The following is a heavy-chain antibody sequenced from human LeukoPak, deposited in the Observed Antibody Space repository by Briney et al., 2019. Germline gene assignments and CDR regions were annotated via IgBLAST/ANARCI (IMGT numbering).Heavy chain of an antibody. CDR1: GFTFRSYW. CDR2: ISGSGGST. CDR3: AKVYDFWSGYYYFDY. V-gene: IGHV3-23*01. Sequence: GGSLRLSCAASGFTFRSYWMSWVRQAPGKGLEWVSAISGSGGSTYYADSVKGRFTISRDNSKNTLYLQMNSLRAEDTAVYYCAKVYDFWSGYYYFDYWGQGTLVTVSS. D-gene: IGHD3-3*01. J-gene: IGHJ4*02.